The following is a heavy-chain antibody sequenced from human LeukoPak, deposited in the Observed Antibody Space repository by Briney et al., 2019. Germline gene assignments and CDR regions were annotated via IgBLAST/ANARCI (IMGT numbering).Heavy chain of an antibody. Sequence: SETLSLTCTVSGGSISSYYWSWIRQPPGKGLEWIGYIYTSGSTNYNPSLKSRVTISVDTSKNQFSLKLSSVTAADTAVYYCARRRSRIAARRDDRYFDLWGRGTLVTVSS. V-gene: IGHV4-4*09. J-gene: IGHJ2*01. D-gene: IGHD6-6*01. CDR3: ARRRSRIAARRDDRYFDL. CDR2: IYTSGST. CDR1: GGSISSYY.